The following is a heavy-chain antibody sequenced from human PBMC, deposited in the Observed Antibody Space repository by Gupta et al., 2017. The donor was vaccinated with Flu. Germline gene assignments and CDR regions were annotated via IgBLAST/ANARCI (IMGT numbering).Heavy chain of an antibody. J-gene: IGHJ4*02. CDR3: VRDIPSAGSFYYFDY. CDR2: LNRDGSEK. D-gene: IGHD2-21*01. V-gene: IGHV3-7*01. CDR1: GFSFNNYW. Sequence: EVHLVESGGGLVQPGGSLRLSCEASGFSFNNYWMSWVRQAPGKGLEWVANLNRDGSEKYYVDAVEGRFTVSRDNAKNSLYLQMDSLRAEETAIYYCVRDIPSAGSFYYFDYWGQGTPVTVSS.